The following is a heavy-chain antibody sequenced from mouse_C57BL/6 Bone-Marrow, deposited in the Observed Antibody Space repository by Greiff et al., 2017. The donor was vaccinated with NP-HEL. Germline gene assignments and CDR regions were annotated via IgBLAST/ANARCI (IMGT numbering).Heavy chain of an antibody. D-gene: IGHD1-1*01. Sequence: EVQLQQSGAELVRPGASVKLSCTASGFNIKDDYMHWVKQRPEQGLEWIGWIDPENGDTEYASKFQGKATITADTSSNTAYLQLSSLTSADTAVYYCTSISTVVNWYFDVWGTGTTVTVAS. J-gene: IGHJ1*03. CDR3: TSISTVVNWYFDV. CDR1: GFNIKDDY. CDR2: IDPENGDT. V-gene: IGHV14-4*01.